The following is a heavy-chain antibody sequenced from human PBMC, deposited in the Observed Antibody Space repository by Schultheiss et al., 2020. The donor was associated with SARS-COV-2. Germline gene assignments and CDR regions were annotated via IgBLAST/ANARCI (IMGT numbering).Heavy chain of an antibody. Sequence: GGSLRLSCKASGGTFSSYAISWVRQAPGQGLEWMGGIIPIFGTANYAQKFQGRVTITADESTSTAYMELSSLRSEDTAVYYCARSIVGATRFDWGQGTLVTVSS. V-gene: IGHV1-69*01. CDR2: IIPIFGTA. CDR3: ARSIVGATRFD. CDR1: GGTFSSYA. D-gene: IGHD1-26*01. J-gene: IGHJ4*02.